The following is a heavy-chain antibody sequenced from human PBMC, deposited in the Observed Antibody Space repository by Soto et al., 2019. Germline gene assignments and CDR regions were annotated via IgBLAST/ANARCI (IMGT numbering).Heavy chain of an antibody. Sequence: QLQLTQSGGEARKPGASVRVSCAASGYKFSTYAISWLRQAPGQGLEWMGLITPNSGYTNYAQKFQGRLILTTDIPSSTAYMELTRLRYDDTAIYYCAPSYDTGFDPWGQGTLVSVS. V-gene: IGHV1-18*01. CDR3: APSYDTGFDP. D-gene: IGHD3-9*01. CDR2: ITPNSGYT. CDR1: GYKFSTYA. J-gene: IGHJ5*02.